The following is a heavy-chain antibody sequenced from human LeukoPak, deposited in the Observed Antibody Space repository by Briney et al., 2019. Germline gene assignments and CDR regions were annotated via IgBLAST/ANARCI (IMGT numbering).Heavy chain of an antibody. Sequence: GGSLRLSCAASGFTFSDYYMTWIRQAPGKGLEGVSYISGIGRTIYYADSVKGRFTISRDNTKKSVFLQMNSQTDEDLAVYYCARGNNSGGHSYYFDYWGQGTLVPVSS. V-gene: IGHV3-11*04. CDR1: GFTFSDYY. J-gene: IGHJ4*02. D-gene: IGHD4-23*01. CDR2: ISGIGRTI. CDR3: ARGNNSGGHSYYFDY.